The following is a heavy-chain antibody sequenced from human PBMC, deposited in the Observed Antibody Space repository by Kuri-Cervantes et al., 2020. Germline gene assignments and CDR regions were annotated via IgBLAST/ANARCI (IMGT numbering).Heavy chain of an antibody. CDR2: IKQDGSEK. D-gene: IGHD3-22*01. CDR3: ARDTYYYDTSGYYPVDY. V-gene: IGHV3-7*04. CDR1: GFTFSSYW. Sequence: GGSLRLSCAASGFTFSSYWMSWVRQAPGKGLEWVANIKQDGSEKYYEDSVKGRFTISRDNAKNSLYLQLNSLRAEDTAVYYCARDTYYYDTSGYYPVDYWGQGTLVTVSS. J-gene: IGHJ4*02.